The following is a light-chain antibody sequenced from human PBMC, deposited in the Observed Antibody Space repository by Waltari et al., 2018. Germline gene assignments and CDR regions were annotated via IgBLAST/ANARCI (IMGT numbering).Light chain of an antibody. CDR2: QNT. J-gene: IGLJ3*02. Sequence: SYELTQSSSVYVSPGQSATIPCTGANLGDKFCNWYQQRPGQAPVLVIHQNTKRPSGIPERFSGSNSGNTATLTISETQPLDEADYYCQAWDSSTVVFGGGTKLTVL. CDR3: QAWDSSTVV. V-gene: IGLV3-1*01. CDR1: NLGDKF.